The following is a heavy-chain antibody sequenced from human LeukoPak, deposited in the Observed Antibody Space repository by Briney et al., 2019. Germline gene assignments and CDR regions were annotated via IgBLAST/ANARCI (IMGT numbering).Heavy chain of an antibody. V-gene: IGHV1-2*02. CDR2: INPNNGGT. CDR1: GYTFTGYY. CDR3: ARDLGYCSGGSCYSGGDAFDI. J-gene: IGHJ3*02. D-gene: IGHD2-15*01. Sequence: ASVKVSCKASGYTFTGYYMHWVRQAPGQGLEWMGWINPNNGGTNYAQKFQGRVTMTRDTSISTAYMELSRLRSDDTAVYYCARDLGYCSGGSCYSGGDAFDIWGQGTMVTVSS.